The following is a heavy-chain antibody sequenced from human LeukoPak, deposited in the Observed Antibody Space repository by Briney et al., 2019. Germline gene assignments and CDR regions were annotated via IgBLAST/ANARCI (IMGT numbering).Heavy chain of an antibody. Sequence: SETLSLTCTVSGGSISSYYWSWIRQPAGKGLEWIGRIYTSGSTNYNPSLKSRVTMSADTSKNQFSLKLSSVTAADTAVYYCARDAPDIVVVPAATPTDAFDIWGQGTMVTVSS. D-gene: IGHD2-2*01. V-gene: IGHV4-4*07. CDR1: GGSISSYY. J-gene: IGHJ3*02. CDR3: ARDAPDIVVVPAATPTDAFDI. CDR2: IYTSGST.